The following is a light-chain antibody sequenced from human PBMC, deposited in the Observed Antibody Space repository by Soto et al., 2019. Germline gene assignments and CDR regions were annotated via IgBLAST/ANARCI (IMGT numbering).Light chain of an antibody. CDR2: GAS. Sequence: EIVLTQSPDTLSLSPGERATLSCRASQGVSSNYLAWYQQQKPGQAPRLLIYGASTRATGVPDRFSGSGSGTDFTLVISRLEPEDFAVYFCQQYGNPPPNAFGQGTKVEIK. J-gene: IGKJ2*01. CDR1: QGVSSNY. V-gene: IGKV3-20*01. CDR3: QQYGNPPPNA.